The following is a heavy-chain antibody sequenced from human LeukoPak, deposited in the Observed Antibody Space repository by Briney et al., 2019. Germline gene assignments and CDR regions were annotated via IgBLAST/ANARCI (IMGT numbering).Heavy chain of an antibody. CDR1: GFTFSSYS. CDR3: ARGDDYGDYPFDY. Sequence: GGSLRLSCAASGFTFSSYSMNWVGQAPGKRLEWVSSISSSSSYIYYADSVKGRFTISRDNAKNSLYLQMNSLRAEDTAVYYCARGDDYGDYPFDYWGQGTLVTVSS. V-gene: IGHV3-21*01. J-gene: IGHJ4*02. CDR2: ISSSSSYI. D-gene: IGHD4-17*01.